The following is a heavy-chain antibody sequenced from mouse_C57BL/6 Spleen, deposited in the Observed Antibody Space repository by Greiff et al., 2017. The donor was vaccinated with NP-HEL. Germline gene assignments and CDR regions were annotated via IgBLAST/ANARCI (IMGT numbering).Heavy chain of an antibody. Sequence: EVQRVESGGDLVKPGGSLKLSCAASGFTFSSYGMSWVRQTPDKRLEWVATISSGGSYTYYPDSVKGRFTISRDNAKNTLYLQMSSLKSEDTAMYYCASLTTVGYWGQGTTLTVSS. CDR1: GFTFSSYG. CDR3: ASLTTVGY. D-gene: IGHD1-1*01. CDR2: ISSGGSYT. V-gene: IGHV5-6*01. J-gene: IGHJ2*01.